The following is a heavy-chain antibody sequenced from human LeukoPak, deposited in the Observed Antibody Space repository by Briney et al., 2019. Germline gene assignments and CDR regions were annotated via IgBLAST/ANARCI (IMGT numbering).Heavy chain of an antibody. CDR3: ARGWWELLYYFDY. J-gene: IGHJ4*02. Sequence: ASVKVSCKASGYTFTSYAMHWVRQAPGQRLEWMGWINAGNGNTKYSQKFQGRVTITRDTSASTAYMELSSLRSEDTAVYYCARGWWELLYYFDYWGQGTLVTVSS. V-gene: IGHV1-3*01. CDR1: GYTFTSYA. D-gene: IGHD1-26*01. CDR2: INAGNGNT.